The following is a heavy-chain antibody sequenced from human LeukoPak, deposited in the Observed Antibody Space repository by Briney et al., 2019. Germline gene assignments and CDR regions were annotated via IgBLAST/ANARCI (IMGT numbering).Heavy chain of an antibody. CDR3: AKFSDTSGYYSLGSDY. D-gene: IGHD3-22*01. CDR2: ISGSGGST. J-gene: IGHJ4*02. Sequence: GGSLRLSCAASGFTFSSYAMSWVRQAPGKGLEWVSAISGSGGSTYYADSVKGRFTISRDNSKNTLYVQMNSPRVEDTAVYCCAKFSDTSGYYSLGSDYWGQGTLVTVSS. CDR1: GFTFSSYA. V-gene: IGHV3-23*01.